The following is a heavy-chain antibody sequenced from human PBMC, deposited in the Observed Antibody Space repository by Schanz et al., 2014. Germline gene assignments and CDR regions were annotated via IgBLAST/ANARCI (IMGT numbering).Heavy chain of an antibody. CDR1: GFTFSSYN. V-gene: IGHV3-33*08. J-gene: IGHJ4*02. D-gene: IGHD1-1*01. Sequence: VQLVESGGGLIQPGGSLRLSCAASGFTFSSYNMNWVRQAPGKGLEWVANIGYDGSEKYYVDSVKGRFTISRDNSKDTLYLQMSGLTPEDTAVYYCARDGAELYYFDDWGQGTLVTVSS. CDR3: ARDGAELYYFDD. CDR2: IGYDGSEK.